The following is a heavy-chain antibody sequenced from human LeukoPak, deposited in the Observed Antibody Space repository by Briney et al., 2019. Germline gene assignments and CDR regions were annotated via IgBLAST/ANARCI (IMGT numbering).Heavy chain of an antibody. J-gene: IGHJ3*02. CDR3: ARGAWSSSWSGDDAFDI. Sequence: SQTLSLTCAISGDSVSSNSAAWNWIRQSPSRGLEWLGRTYYRSKWYNDYAVSVNSRITINPDTSKNQFSLQLNSVTPEDTAVYYCARGAWSSSWSGDDAFDIWGQGTMVTVSS. D-gene: IGHD6-13*01. CDR2: TYYRSKWYN. CDR1: GDSVSSNSAA. V-gene: IGHV6-1*01.